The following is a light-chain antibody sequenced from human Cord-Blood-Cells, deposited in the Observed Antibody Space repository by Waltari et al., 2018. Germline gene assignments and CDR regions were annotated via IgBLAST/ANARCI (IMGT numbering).Light chain of an antibody. V-gene: IGLV1-47*01. Sequence: QSVLTHPPSASGTPGQRVTLSCSGSSSNIGSNYVYWYQQLPGTAPKLLIYRNNQRPSGVPDRFSGSKSGTSASLAISGLRSEDEADYYCAAWDDSLSGVVFGGGTKLTVL. J-gene: IGLJ2*01. CDR2: RNN. CDR1: SSNIGSNY. CDR3: AAWDDSLSGVV.